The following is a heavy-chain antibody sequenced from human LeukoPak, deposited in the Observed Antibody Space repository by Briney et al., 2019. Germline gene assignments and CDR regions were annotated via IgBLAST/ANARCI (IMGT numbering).Heavy chain of an antibody. CDR2: ISYDGSNK. Sequence: GGSLRLSCAASGFTFSSYGMHWVRQAPGKGLEWVAVISYDGSNKYYADSVKGRFTISRDNSKNTLYLQMNSLRAEDTAVYYCARDKAGYDSSGYYYTNWFDPWGQGTLVTVSS. V-gene: IGHV3-30*03. J-gene: IGHJ5*02. CDR3: ARDKAGYDSSGYYYTNWFDP. CDR1: GFTFSSYG. D-gene: IGHD3-22*01.